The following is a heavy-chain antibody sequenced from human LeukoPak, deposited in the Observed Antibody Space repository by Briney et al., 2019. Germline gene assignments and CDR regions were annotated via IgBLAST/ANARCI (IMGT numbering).Heavy chain of an antibody. V-gene: IGHV4-34*01. CDR1: GGSFSGYY. CDR2: INHSGST. CDR3: ARATPKHYDSSGCLDY. J-gene: IGHJ4*02. Sequence: PSETLSLTCAVYGGSFSGYYWSWVRQPPGKGLEWIGEINHSGSTNYNPSLKSRVTISVDTSKNQFSLKLSSVTAADTAVYYCARATPKHYDSSGCLDYWGQGTLVTVSS. D-gene: IGHD3-22*01.